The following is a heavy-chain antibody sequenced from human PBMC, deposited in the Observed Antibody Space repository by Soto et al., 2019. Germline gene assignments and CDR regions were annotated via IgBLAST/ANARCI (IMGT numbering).Heavy chain of an antibody. D-gene: IGHD2-2*02. CDR3: ARQGYCSNTACYTVDH. V-gene: IGHV5-51*01. CDR2: IYPGDSNT. Sequence: PXESLKISLGGSGDSFTSYWLVWVRQIPGKGLDWMGIIYPGDSNTRYSPSFQGQVTISADKSISSAYLQWSSLKASDTAMYYCARQGYCSNTACYTVDHWGHGTLVTVSS. J-gene: IGHJ4*01. CDR1: GDSFTSYW.